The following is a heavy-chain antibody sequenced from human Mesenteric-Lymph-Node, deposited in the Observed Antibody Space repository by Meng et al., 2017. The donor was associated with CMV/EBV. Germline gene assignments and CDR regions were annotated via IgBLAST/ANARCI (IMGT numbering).Heavy chain of an antibody. V-gene: IGHV3-11*04. D-gene: IGHD2-2*02. CDR1: GFTFSDYY. CDR2: ISSSGSTI. Sequence: GESLKISCAASGFTFSDYYMSWIRQAPGKGLEWVSYISSSGSTIYYADSVKGRFTISRDNAKNTLYLQMNSLRAEDTAVYYCARDQTDIVVVPAAIKGYYYYGMDVWGQGTTVTVSS. CDR3: ARDQTDIVVVPAAIKGYYYYGMDV. J-gene: IGHJ6*02.